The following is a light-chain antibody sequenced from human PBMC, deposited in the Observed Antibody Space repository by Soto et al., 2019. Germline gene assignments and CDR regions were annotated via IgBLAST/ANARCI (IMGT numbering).Light chain of an antibody. V-gene: IGLV1-40*01. Sequence: QSVLTQPPSVSGAPGQRVTISCTGSSSNIGAGYDVHWYQQLPGTAPKLLIYGNSNRPSGVPDRFSGSKSGTSASLAITGLQAEEEADYYCQSYDSSLSEVFGTGTKSPS. CDR2: GNS. CDR1: SSNIGAGYD. J-gene: IGLJ1*01. CDR3: QSYDSSLSEV.